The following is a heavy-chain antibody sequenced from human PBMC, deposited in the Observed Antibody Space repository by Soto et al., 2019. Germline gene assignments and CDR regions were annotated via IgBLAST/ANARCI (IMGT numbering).Heavy chain of an antibody. D-gene: IGHD6-13*01. CDR3: MKDLSGGIAAAGTKGY. J-gene: IGHJ4*02. V-gene: IGHV3-64D*08. CDR1: GFTFSSYA. CDR2: ISSNGGST. Sequence: GGSLRLSCSASGFTFSSYAMHWVRQAPGKGLEYVSAISSNGGSTYYADSGKGRFTISRDNSKNTLYLQMSSLRAEDTAVYYCMKDLSGGIAAAGTKGYWGQGTLVTVSS.